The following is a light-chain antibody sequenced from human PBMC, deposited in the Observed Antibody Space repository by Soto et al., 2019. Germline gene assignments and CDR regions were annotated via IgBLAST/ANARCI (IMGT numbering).Light chain of an antibody. Sequence: DIQMPQSPSSLSASVGDSVTITCRASQSITTYLNWYQQKPGQAPNLLIYTTSTLKSGVPSRFSGSGSGTDFTLTISALRPEDFATYFCQQAHSTPVTFGGGTKLEI. CDR2: TTS. CDR3: QQAHSTPVT. CDR1: QSITTY. J-gene: IGKJ4*01. V-gene: IGKV1-39*01.